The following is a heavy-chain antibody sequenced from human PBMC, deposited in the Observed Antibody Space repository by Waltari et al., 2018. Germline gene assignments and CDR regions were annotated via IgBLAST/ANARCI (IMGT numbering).Heavy chain of an antibody. CDR2: IYKYGNT. CDR3: TRDPAGGIDV. V-gene: IGHV4-61*02. Sequence: QVQLQESGPGLVKPSETLSLTCTVSGASINRGSYFWSWIRQPAGEGLEFIGRIYKYGNTIYNPSRTGRVTITMDMSRNQFSLRLKSVTAADTAVYYCTRDPAGGIDVWGQGTLVTVSS. J-gene: IGHJ4*02. D-gene: IGHD3-16*01. CDR1: GASINRGSYF.